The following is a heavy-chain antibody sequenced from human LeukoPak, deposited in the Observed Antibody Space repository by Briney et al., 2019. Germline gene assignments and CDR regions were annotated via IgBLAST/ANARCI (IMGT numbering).Heavy chain of an antibody. CDR1: GYSFTSYW. Sequence: GESLKISWKGSGYSFTSYWIGWVRQMPGKGLKWMGIIYPGDSVTRYSPSFQGQVTISADKSISTAYLQWSSLKASDTAMYYCARWGSGVINWFDPWGQGTLVTVSS. V-gene: IGHV5-51*01. CDR3: ARWGSGVINWFDP. CDR2: IYPGDSVT. D-gene: IGHD6-19*01. J-gene: IGHJ5*02.